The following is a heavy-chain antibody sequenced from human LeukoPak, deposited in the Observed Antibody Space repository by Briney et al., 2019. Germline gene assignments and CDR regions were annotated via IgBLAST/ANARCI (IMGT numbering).Heavy chain of an antibody. CDR2: IYYSGST. J-gene: IGHJ4*02. CDR1: GGSISSGGYY. V-gene: IGHV4-31*03. CDR3: ARGIAAAADY. D-gene: IGHD6-13*01. Sequence: SETLSLNCTVSGGSISSGGYYWSWIRQHPGKGLEWIGYIYYSGSTYYNPSLKSRVTISVDTSKNQFSLKLSSVTAADTAVYYCARGIAAAADYWGQGTLVTVSS.